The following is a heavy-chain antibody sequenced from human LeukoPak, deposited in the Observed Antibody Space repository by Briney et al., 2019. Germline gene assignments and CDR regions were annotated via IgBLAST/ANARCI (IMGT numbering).Heavy chain of an antibody. CDR3: ARGTGQWLGIDY. V-gene: IGHV1-2*02. D-gene: IGHD6-19*01. CDR2: INPNSGGT. CDR1: RYTFTGYY. Sequence: ASVKVSCKASRYTFTGYYVHWVRQAPGQGLEWMGWINPNSGGTNYAQKFQGRVTMTRDTSISTAYMELSSLRSDDTAVYYCARGTGQWLGIDYWGQGTLVTVSS. J-gene: IGHJ4*02.